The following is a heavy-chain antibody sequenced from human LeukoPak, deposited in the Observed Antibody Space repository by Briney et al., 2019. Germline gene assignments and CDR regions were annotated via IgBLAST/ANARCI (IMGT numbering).Heavy chain of an antibody. V-gene: IGHV4-4*07. Sequence: PSETLSLTCTVSGGSISSYYWSWIRQPAGKGLEWIGRIYTSGSTNYNPSLKSRVTMSVDTSKNQFSLKLSSVTAADTAVYYCARGPYFDWLLCHNGCYYFDYWGQGTLVTVSS. CDR2: IYTSGST. J-gene: IGHJ4*02. CDR1: GGSISSYY. CDR3: ARGPYFDWLLCHNGCYYFDY. D-gene: IGHD3-9*01.